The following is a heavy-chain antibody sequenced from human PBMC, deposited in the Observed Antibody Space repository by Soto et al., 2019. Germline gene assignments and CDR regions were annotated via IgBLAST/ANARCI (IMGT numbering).Heavy chain of an antibody. D-gene: IGHD6-6*01. CDR1: GGSISSYY. V-gene: IGHV4-59*01. J-gene: IGHJ3*02. CDR3: ARGGIAARPKAFDI. CDR2: IYYSGST. Sequence: SETLSLTCTVSGGSISSYYWSWIRQPPGKGLEWIGYIYYSGSTNYNPSLKSRVTISVDTSKNQFSLKLSSVTAADTAVYYCARGGIAARPKAFDIWGQGTMVTVSS.